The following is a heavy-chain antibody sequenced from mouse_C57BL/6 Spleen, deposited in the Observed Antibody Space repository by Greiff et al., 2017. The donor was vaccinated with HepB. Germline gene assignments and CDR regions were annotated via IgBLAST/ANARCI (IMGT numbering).Heavy chain of an antibody. CDR2: IHPNSGST. D-gene: IGHD2-4*01. CDR3: ARAGYDYDSYYYAMDY. V-gene: IGHV1-64*01. J-gene: IGHJ4*01. CDR1: GYTFTSYW. Sequence: VQLQQPGAELVKPGASVKLSCKASGYTFTSYWMHWVKQRPGQGLEWIGMIHPNSGSTNYNEKFKSKATLTVDKSSSTAYMQLSSLTSEDSAVYYCARAGYDYDSYYYAMDYWGQGTSVTVSS.